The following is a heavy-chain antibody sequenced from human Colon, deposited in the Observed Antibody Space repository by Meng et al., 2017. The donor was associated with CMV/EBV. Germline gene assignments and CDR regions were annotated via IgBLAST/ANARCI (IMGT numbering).Heavy chain of an antibody. J-gene: IGHJ4*02. CDR2: ISAYHGST. D-gene: IGHD3-22*01. Sequence: ASVKVSCKASGYTFTTYGLSWVRQAPGQGLEWLGLISAYHGSTTYAQSLQGRLTLTRDTSTNTAYMELGSLRSDDTAVHYCTRESSAPYDGIGFPHYWGQGTLVTVSS. CDR3: TRESSAPYDGIGFPHY. V-gene: IGHV1-18*01. CDR1: GYTFTTYG.